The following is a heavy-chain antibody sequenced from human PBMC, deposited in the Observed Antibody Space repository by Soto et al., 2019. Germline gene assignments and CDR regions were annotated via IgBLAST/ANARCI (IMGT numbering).Heavy chain of an antibody. CDR2: MSRSGST. CDR3: LGHFNARGRGQFPH. V-gene: IGHV4-39*02. CDR1: GGSINTNTYY. D-gene: IGHD3-10*01. Sequence: TLSLTCAVAGGSINTNTYYWGWIRQPPGKGLEWIGSMSRSGSTHYNPSLKSRLTISLDMSKNHFSLDLRSVTAADTAVYYWLGHFNARGRGQFPHWCQATPVSGSS. J-gene: IGHJ1*01.